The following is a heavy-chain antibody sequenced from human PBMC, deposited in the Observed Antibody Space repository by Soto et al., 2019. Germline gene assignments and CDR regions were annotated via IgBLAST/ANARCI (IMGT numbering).Heavy chain of an antibody. CDR1: GFTFSSYG. D-gene: IGHD6-19*01. Sequence: GGSLRLSCAASGFTFSSYGMHWVRQAPGKGLEWVAVISYDGSNKYYADSVKGRFTISRDNSKNTLYLQMNSLRAEDTAVYYCAKDGENLSGWSPAWYYFDYWGQGTLVTVS. CDR3: AKDGENLSGWSPAWYYFDY. CDR2: ISYDGSNK. V-gene: IGHV3-30*18. J-gene: IGHJ4*02.